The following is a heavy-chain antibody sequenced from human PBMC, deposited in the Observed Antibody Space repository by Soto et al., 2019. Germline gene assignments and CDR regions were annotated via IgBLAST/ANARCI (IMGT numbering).Heavy chain of an antibody. CDR3: ARGYCSSSGCSHYFDY. Sequence: ASVKVSCRASGYTFPGNYMHWVRQAPGQGLEWMALINPTTGGTNYAQKFQGRVTMTWDTSISTAYMELSRLRSDDTAIYYCARGYCSSSGCSHYFDYWGQGTLVTVS. J-gene: IGHJ4*02. CDR2: INPTTGGT. V-gene: IGHV1-2*02. D-gene: IGHD2-2*01. CDR1: GYTFPGNY.